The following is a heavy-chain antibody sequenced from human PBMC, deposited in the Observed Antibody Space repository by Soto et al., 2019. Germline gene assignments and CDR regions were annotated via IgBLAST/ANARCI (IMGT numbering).Heavy chain of an antibody. J-gene: IGHJ6*03. V-gene: IGHV3-49*03. D-gene: IGHD7-27*01. CDR2: IRSKAYGGTT. CDR3: TSSSYEFGDPELGWCMDV. CDR1: GFTFGDYA. Sequence: GGSLRLSCTASGFTFGDYAMSWFRQAPGKGLEWVGFIRSKAYGGTTEYAASVKGRFTISRDDSKSIAYLQMNSLKTEDTAVYYCTSSSYEFGDPELGWCMDVWGKGTTVTVSS.